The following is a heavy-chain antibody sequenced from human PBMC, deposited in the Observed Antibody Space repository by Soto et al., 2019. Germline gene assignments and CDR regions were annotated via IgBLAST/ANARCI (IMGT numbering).Heavy chain of an antibody. CDR2: MNPNSGNT. J-gene: IGHJ4*02. V-gene: IGHV1-8*01. Sequence: QVQLVQSGAEVKKPGASVKVSCKASGYTFTSYDINWVRQATGQGLEWMGWMNPNSGNTGYAQKFQGRVTMTRNTSISTAYMELSSLRSEDTAVYYCASGGVPAPRAYAPSAYWGQGTLVTVSS. D-gene: IGHD2-2*01. CDR1: GYTFTSYD. CDR3: ASGGVPAPRAYAPSAY.